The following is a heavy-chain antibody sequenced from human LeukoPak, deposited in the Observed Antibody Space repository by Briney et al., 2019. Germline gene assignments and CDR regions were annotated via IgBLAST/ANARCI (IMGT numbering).Heavy chain of an antibody. J-gene: IGHJ3*02. D-gene: IGHD2-15*01. CDR2: ISAYNGHT. Sequence: ASVKVSCKASGNTFTNNGISWVRQAPGQGLEWMGWISAYNGHTNYAQKLQGRVTMTTDTSTSTAYMELSSLRSEDTAVYYCATALPGSQLEVVVATIDAFDIWGQGTMVTVSS. CDR1: GNTFTNNG. CDR3: ATALPGSQLEVVVATIDAFDI. V-gene: IGHV1-18*01.